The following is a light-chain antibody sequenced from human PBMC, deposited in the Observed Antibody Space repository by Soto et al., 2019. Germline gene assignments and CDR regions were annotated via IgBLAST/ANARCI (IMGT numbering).Light chain of an antibody. J-gene: IGKJ1*01. V-gene: IGKV1-16*02. CDR2: GAS. Sequence: DIQMTQSPSSLSPSVGDSVTITCRASQGISNRLGWFQQKPGEAPKSLIYGASTLQSGVPSKFSGSGSGTDFRLTITRLQPEDLATYYCLQYYDYPWTFGQGNKVEIK. CDR3: LQYYDYPWT. CDR1: QGISNR.